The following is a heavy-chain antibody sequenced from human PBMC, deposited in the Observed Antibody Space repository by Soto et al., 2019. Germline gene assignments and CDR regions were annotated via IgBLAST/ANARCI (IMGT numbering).Heavy chain of an antibody. V-gene: IGHV1-69*15. CDR2: IIPIFGTT. CDR3: ARELPPAPGSFREDALDI. J-gene: IGHJ3*02. D-gene: IGHD6-13*01. CDR1: RGTFSNYA. Sequence: QVQLVQSGAELKKPGSSVKVSCQASRGTFSNYAISWVRQAPGQGLEWMGKIIPIFGTTNYAQNFRGRVTITADEYTTTAYMELSSLRSDDTALYYCARELPPAPGSFREDALDIWGQGTMITVSS.